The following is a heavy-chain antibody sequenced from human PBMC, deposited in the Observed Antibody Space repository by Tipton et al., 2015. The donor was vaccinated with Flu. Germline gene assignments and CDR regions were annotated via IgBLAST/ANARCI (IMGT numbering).Heavy chain of an antibody. J-gene: IGHJ3*02. CDR1: GGSISSYY. CDR2: LYTSGST. V-gene: IGHV4-4*07. CDR3: ARTRDAVDI. Sequence: LRLSCTVSGGSISSYYGSWIRQPAGKGLEWIGRLYTSGSTNYNPSLKSRVTMSVDTSKNQFSLKRSSVTAADTAVYYCARTRDAVDICGQGTMVTVSS.